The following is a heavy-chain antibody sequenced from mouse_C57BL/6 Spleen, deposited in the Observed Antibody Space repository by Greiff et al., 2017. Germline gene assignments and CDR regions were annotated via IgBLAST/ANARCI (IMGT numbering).Heavy chain of an antibody. CDR1: GFSFNTYA. J-gene: IGHJ1*03. CDR3: VRYYYGSSGYFEV. V-gene: IGHV10-1*01. D-gene: IGHD1-1*01. Sequence: EVQLLESGGGLVQPKGSLKLSCAASGFSFNTYAMNWVRQAPGKGLEWVARIRSKSNKYATYYADSVKDRFTISSDDSESMLYLQMNNLKTEDTAMYYGVRYYYGSSGYFEVWGTGTTVTVSS. CDR2: IRSKSNKYAT.